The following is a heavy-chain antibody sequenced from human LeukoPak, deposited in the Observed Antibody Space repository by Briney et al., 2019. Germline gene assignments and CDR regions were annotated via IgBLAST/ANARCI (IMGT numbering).Heavy chain of an antibody. CDR1: GYSFTNYY. J-gene: IGHJ4*02. Sequence: ASVKVSCKASGYSFTNYYTHWVPQTPGQGLEWRGVINPSGGSTTYAQKSQGRVPMTRDMSTSTVHMELSSLTSEDADVYYCARMRGYYFDYWGQGTLVTVSS. CDR3: ARMRGYYFDY. CDR2: INPSGGST. V-gene: IGHV1-46*01.